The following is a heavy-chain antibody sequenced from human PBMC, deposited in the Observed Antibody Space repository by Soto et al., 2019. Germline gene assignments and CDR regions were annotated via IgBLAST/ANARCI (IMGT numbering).Heavy chain of an antibody. D-gene: IGHD3-10*01. V-gene: IGHV3-30-3*01. J-gene: IGHJ4*02. CDR3: AREWSTSGDLDY. CDR2: ISYDGNIK. Sequence: QVQLVESGGGVVQPGMSLRLSCAASGFTFSSHSIQWVRQAPGKGLEWVAVISYDGNIKYYADSVRGPFTISRDNSKNTLYLQMNSLRPEDTAVYYCAREWSTSGDLDYWGQGTLVIVSS. CDR1: GFTFSSHS.